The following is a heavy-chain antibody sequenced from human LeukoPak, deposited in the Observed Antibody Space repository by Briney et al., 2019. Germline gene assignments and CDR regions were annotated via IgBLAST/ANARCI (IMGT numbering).Heavy chain of an antibody. CDR2: ISSSSSYI. Sequence: ETLSLTCAVSGYPINSAYYWVWVRQAPGKGLEWVSSISSSSSYIYYADSVKGRFTISRDNAKNSLYLQMNSLRAEDTAVYYCARADSLDVWGKGTTVTVSS. CDR3: ARADSLDV. D-gene: IGHD2-15*01. CDR1: GYPINSAYY. V-gene: IGHV3-21*01. J-gene: IGHJ6*04.